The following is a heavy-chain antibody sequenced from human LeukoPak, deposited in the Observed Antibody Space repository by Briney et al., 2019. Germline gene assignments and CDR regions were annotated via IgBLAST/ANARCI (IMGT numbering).Heavy chain of an antibody. J-gene: IGHJ5*01. D-gene: IGHD3-22*01. CDR2: TSPDGNDK. Sequence: GGSLRLSCAASGFTFSRYAMHWVRQAPGKGLEWVAVTSPDGNDKYYADSVKGRLTISRDNSKKTVFLQMNSLNTEDTAVYSCFTGSAYYYDSWGQGTLVTVSS. V-gene: IGHV3-30*01. CDR1: GFTFSRYA. CDR3: FTGSAYYYDS.